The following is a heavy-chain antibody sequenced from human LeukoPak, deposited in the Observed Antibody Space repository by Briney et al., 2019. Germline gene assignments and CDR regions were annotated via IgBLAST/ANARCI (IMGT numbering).Heavy chain of an antibody. Sequence: SETLSLTCAVYGGSFSGYYWSWICQPPGKGLEWIGEINHSGSTNYNPSLKSRVTISVDTSKNQFSLKLSSVTAADTAVYYCARGGLAARPLDYWGQGTLVTVSS. J-gene: IGHJ4*02. CDR3: ARGGLAARPLDY. CDR1: GGSFSGYY. V-gene: IGHV4-34*01. D-gene: IGHD6-6*01. CDR2: INHSGST.